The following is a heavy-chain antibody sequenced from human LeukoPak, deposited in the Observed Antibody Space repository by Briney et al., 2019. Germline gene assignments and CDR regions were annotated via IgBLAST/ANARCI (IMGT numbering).Heavy chain of an antibody. D-gene: IGHD3-22*01. V-gene: IGHV1-18*01. Sequence: ASVKVSCKASGYTFTGYGISWVRQAPGQGLEWMGWISTYNGNTNYAQKLQGRVTMTTDTSTSTAYMELRSLGSDDTAVYYCARPTYYYDSSGYEYWGQGTLVTVSS. CDR1: GYTFTGYG. J-gene: IGHJ4*02. CDR2: ISTYNGNT. CDR3: ARPTYYYDSSGYEY.